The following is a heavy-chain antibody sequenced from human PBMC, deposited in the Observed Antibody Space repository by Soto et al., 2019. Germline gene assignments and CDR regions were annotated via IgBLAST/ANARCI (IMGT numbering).Heavy chain of an antibody. CDR2: ISAYNGNT. CDR3: ARDLDYGGYYYYDGMDV. D-gene: IGHD4-17*01. CDR1: GYTFTSYG. V-gene: IGHV1-18*01. J-gene: IGHJ6*02. Sequence: QVQLVQSGAEVKKPGASVKVSCKASGYTFTSYGISWVRQAPGQGLEWMGWISAYNGNTNYAQKLQGRVTMTTDTSTSTAYMGLRSLRSDDTAVYYCARDLDYGGYYYYDGMDVWGQGTTVTVSS.